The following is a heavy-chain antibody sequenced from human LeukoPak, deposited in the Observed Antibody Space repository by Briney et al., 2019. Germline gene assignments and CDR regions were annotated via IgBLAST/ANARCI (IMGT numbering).Heavy chain of an antibody. CDR2: ISGSGGST. V-gene: IGHV3-23*01. CDR1: GFTFSSYA. J-gene: IGHJ4*02. CDR3: AKVQTPYAVLRYFDWFLNPFDY. D-gene: IGHD3-9*01. Sequence: PGGSLRLSCAASGFTFSSYAMSWVRQAPGKGLEWVSAISGSGGSTYYADSVKGRFTISRDNSKNTLYLQMNSLRAEDTAVYYCAKVQTPYAVLRYFDWFLNPFDYWGQGTLVTVSS.